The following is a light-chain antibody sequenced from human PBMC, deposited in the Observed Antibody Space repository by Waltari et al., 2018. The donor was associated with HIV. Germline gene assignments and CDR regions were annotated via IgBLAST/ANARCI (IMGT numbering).Light chain of an antibody. V-gene: IGLV2-14*01. CDR1: NSDVGGYNH. CDR3: SSYTTTSTVV. J-gene: IGLJ2*01. Sequence: QSALTQPASVSGSPGQSIPISCIGTNSDVGGYNHVSWYQQHPGKAPKLLIYEVTNRPSGISNRFSGSKSGNTASLTISGLQAEDEADYYCSSYTTTSTVVFGGGTKLTVL. CDR2: EVT.